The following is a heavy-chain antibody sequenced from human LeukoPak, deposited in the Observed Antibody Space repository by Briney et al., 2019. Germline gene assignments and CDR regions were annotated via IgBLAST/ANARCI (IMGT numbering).Heavy chain of an antibody. CDR2: IYHSGST. D-gene: IGHD3-22*01. CDR3: ARAASGSYKRGFDI. J-gene: IGHJ3*02. Sequence: SETLSLTCTVSGGSISSGGYYWSWIRRPPGKGLEWIGYIYHSGSTYYNPSLKSRVAISVDRSKNQFSLKLSSVTAADTAVYYCARAASGSYKRGFDIWGQGTMVTVSS. V-gene: IGHV4-30-2*01. CDR1: GGSISSGGYY.